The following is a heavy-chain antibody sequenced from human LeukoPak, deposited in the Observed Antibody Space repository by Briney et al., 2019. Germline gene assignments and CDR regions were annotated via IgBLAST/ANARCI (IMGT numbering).Heavy chain of an antibody. D-gene: IGHD6-13*01. CDR1: GGSISSNSYY. CDR3: ARTTEAHSWRTRYYDYYMDV. V-gene: IGHV4-61*01. J-gene: IGHJ6*03. Sequence: SSETLSLTCTVSGGSISSNSYYWSWIRQPPGKGLEWIGYIYYSGSTNYNPSLKSRVTISVDTSKNQFSLKLSSVTAADTAVYYCARTTEAHSWRTRYYDYYMDVWGKGTTVTVSS. CDR2: IYYSGST.